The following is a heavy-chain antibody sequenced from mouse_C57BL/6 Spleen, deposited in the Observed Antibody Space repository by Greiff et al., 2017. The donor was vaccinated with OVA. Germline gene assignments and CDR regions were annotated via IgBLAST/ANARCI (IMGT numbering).Heavy chain of an antibody. CDR3: ARVQLRPYLDY. CDR1: GYAFSSSW. V-gene: IGHV1-82*01. Sequence: QVQLQQSGPELVKPGASVKISCKASGYAFSSSWMNWVKQRPGKGLEWIGRIYPGDGDTNYNGKFKGKATLTADKSSSTAYMQLSSLTSEDSAVYFCARVQLRPYLDYWGQGTTLTVSS. J-gene: IGHJ2*01. D-gene: IGHD3-2*02. CDR2: IYPGDGDT.